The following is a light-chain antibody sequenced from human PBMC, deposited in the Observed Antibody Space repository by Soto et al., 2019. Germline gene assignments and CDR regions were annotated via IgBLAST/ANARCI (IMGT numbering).Light chain of an antibody. CDR2: KAS. Sequence: DIQMTQSPSTLSASVGDRVTISCRASQSISGWLAWYQQKPGKAPKLLIHKASSLESGVPSRFSGSGSGTEFTLTISSLQPDDLATYYCQQYNSYSWPFGQGTKVEIK. CDR3: QQYNSYSWP. J-gene: IGKJ1*01. CDR1: QSISGW. V-gene: IGKV1-5*03.